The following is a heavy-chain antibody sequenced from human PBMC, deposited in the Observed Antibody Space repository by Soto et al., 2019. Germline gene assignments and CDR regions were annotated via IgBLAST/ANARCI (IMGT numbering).Heavy chain of an antibody. CDR2: ISSSSRSI. CDR3: ARDQGRSITCQLDY. CDR1: GFTFSSYS. Sequence: GSLRLSCAASGFTFSSYSMNWVRQAPGKGLEWVSYISSSSRSIYYADSVQGRFTISRDNMLYLQMNSLRAEDTAVYYCARDQGRSITCQLDYWGQGTLVTVSS. V-gene: IGHV3-48*01. J-gene: IGHJ4*02. D-gene: IGHD2-2*01.